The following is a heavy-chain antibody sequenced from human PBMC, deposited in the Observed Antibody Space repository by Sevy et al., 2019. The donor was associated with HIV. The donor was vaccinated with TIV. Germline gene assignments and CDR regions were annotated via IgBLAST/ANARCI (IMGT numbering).Heavy chain of an antibody. J-gene: IGHJ6*03. CDR3: AKGSYTVDYYYYYYMDV. Sequence: GGSLRLSCAASGFTFSSYSMNWVRQAPGKGLEWVSSISSSRSYIYYADSVKGRFTISRDNAKNSLYLQMNSLRAEDTAVYYCAKGSYTVDYYYYYYMDVWGKGTTVTVSS. CDR1: GFTFSSYS. D-gene: IGHD3-10*01. CDR2: ISSSRSYI. V-gene: IGHV3-21*01.